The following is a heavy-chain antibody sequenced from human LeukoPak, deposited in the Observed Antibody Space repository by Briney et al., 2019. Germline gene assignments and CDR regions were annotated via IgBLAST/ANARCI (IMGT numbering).Heavy chain of an antibody. V-gene: IGHV1-3*01. Sequence: GASVKVSCKASGYTFTSYAMHWVRQAPGQRLELMGWINAGNGNTKYSQKFQGRVTITRDTSASTAYMELSSLRSEDTAVYYCARSSVAVTIFDYWGQGTLVTVSS. CDR3: ARSSVAVTIFDY. D-gene: IGHD6-19*01. CDR1: GYTFTSYA. J-gene: IGHJ4*02. CDR2: INAGNGNT.